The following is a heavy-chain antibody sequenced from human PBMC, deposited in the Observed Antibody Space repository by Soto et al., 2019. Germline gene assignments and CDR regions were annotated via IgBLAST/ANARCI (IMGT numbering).Heavy chain of an antibody. V-gene: IGHV3-23*01. Sequence: VQLLESGGSSIQPGGSLRLSCAASGFTFSSYAMSWVRQAPGKGLEWVSIISGSGGSTYHADSVKGRFTISRDNSKNMLYLQMNRLRAEDTAVYYCAKGRIEGIEVAGFDYWGQGTLVTVSS. CDR3: AKGRIEGIEVAGFDY. J-gene: IGHJ4*02. CDR1: GFTFSSYA. CDR2: ISGSGGST. D-gene: IGHD6-19*01.